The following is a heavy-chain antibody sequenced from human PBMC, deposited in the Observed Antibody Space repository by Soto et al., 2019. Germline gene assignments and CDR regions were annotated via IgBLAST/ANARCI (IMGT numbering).Heavy chain of an antibody. V-gene: IGHV4-39*01. Sequence: QLQLQESGPGLVKPSETLSLTCTVSGGSISSSSYYWGWIRQPPGKGLEWIGSIYYSGSTYYNPSLKSRVTISVDTSKNQFSLKLSSVTAADTAVYYCGKYSSSWSHGGNWFDPWGQGTLVTVSS. D-gene: IGHD6-13*01. CDR1: GGSISSSSYY. J-gene: IGHJ5*02. CDR3: GKYSSSWSHGGNWFDP. CDR2: IYYSGST.